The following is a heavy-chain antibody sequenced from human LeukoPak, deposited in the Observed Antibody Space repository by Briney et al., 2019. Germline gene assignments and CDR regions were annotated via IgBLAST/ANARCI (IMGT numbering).Heavy chain of an antibody. J-gene: IGHJ4*02. CDR1: GYTFTTYV. CDR3: ARIPQGGWSGYYYFDY. D-gene: IGHD3-3*01. Sequence: ASVKVSCKASGYTFTTYVINWVRQAPGQGLEWMGWISPYNGNTHYAEKLQGRVTMTTDTSTSTGYMELRSLTSEDTAVYHCARIPQGGWSGYYYFDYWGQGTLVTVSS. V-gene: IGHV1-18*01. CDR2: ISPYNGNT.